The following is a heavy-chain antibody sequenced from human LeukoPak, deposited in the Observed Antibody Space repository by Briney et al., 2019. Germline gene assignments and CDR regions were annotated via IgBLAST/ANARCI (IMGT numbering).Heavy chain of an antibody. Sequence: SETLSLTCTVSGGSVRSGGYYWSWIRQHPGKGLEWIGYIYESDSGSTYYNPSLECRLSISVDTSKNQFSLKLRSVTAADTAVYYCARGDRDYYFDYWGQGTLVTVSS. CDR1: GGSVRSGGYY. D-gene: IGHD5-24*01. V-gene: IGHV4-31*03. CDR2: IYESDSGST. J-gene: IGHJ4*02. CDR3: ARGDRDYYFDY.